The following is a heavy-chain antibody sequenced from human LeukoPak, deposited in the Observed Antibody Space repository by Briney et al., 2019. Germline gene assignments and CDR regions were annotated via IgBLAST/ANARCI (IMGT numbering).Heavy chain of an antibody. J-gene: IGHJ4*02. V-gene: IGHV4-59*01. CDR3: AKGGGSFDY. CDR1: GGSISSYY. Sequence: SETLSLTCTVSGGSISSYYWSWIRQPPGKRLEWIGYIYYSGSTNYNPSLKSRVTISVDTSKNQFSLKLTSVTAADTAVYYCAKGGGSFDYWGQGTLVTVSS. D-gene: IGHD2-15*01. CDR2: IYYSGST.